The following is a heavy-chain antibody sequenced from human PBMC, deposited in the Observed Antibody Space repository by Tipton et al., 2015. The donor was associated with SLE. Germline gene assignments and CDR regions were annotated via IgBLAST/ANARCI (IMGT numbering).Heavy chain of an antibody. CDR3: ARGGEHYDFWTGYHY. V-gene: IGHV4-34*01. D-gene: IGHD3-3*01. CDR2: VNDSGST. CDR1: GGSFSGYY. J-gene: IGHJ4*02. Sequence: TLSLTCAVYGGSFSGYYWSWIRQPPGKGLEWIGEVNDSGSTNYNPSLKSRVTMSIDTSKNQFSLKLSSVTAADTAVYYCARGGEHYDFWTGYHYWGQGTLVTVSS.